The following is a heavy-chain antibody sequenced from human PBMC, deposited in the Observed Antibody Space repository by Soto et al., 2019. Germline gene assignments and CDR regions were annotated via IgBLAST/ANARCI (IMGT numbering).Heavy chain of an antibody. CDR3: ARGLSGVPAARRGYYYYGMDV. V-gene: IGHV4-34*01. CDR2: INHSGST. D-gene: IGHD2-2*01. J-gene: IGHJ6*02. Sequence: SETLSLTCAVYGGFFSGYYWSWIRQPPGKGLEWIGEINHSGSTNYNPSLKSRVTISVDTSKNQFSLKLSSVTAADTAVYYCARGLSGVPAARRGYYYYGMDVWGQGTTVTVSS. CDR1: GGFFSGYY.